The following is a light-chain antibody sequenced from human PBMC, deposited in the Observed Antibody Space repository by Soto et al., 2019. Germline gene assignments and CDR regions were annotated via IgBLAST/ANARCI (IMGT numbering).Light chain of an antibody. CDR2: DAS. Sequence: ETVLTQSPGTLYLSPGERATLSCRARQSISSNYLAWYRQTPGQAPRLLIYDASNRATGIPDRFSGSGSGTDFPLIISRLEPEDFALYYCQQYGSSPWTFGQGTKVEIK. V-gene: IGKV3-20*01. CDR3: QQYGSSPWT. CDR1: QSISSNY. J-gene: IGKJ1*01.